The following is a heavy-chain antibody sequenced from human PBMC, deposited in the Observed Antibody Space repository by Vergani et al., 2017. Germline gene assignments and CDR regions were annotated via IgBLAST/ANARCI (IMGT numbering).Heavy chain of an antibody. V-gene: IGHV3-66*01. CDR2: IYSGGST. CDR1: GFTVSSNY. J-gene: IGHJ4*02. Sequence: EVQVVETGGGLVQPGGSLRLSCAASGFTVSSNYMSWVRQAPGKGLEWVSVIYSGGSTYYADSVKGRFIISRDNAKNSLYLQMNSLRAEDTAVYYCARDRRGYSYGSLFDYWGQGTLVTVSS. D-gene: IGHD5-18*01. CDR3: ARDRRGYSYGSLFDY.